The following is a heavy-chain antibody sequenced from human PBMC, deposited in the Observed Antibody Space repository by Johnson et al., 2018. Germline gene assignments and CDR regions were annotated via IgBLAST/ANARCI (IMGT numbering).Heavy chain of an antibody. CDR3: ANDDWGPRAFEA. V-gene: IGHV3-74*02. D-gene: IGHD7-27*01. Sequence: EVQLVESGGDLVQXGGSXRLXCEASGFTFTSYWMHWVRQVPVKGLVWVSCISGDGSDTRYADSVKGRFTISKDNAKNTLYLQMNNLRVEDTAVYYCANDDWGPRAFEAWGQVTMVTVSS. J-gene: IGHJ3*01. CDR2: ISGDGSDT. CDR1: GFTFTSYW.